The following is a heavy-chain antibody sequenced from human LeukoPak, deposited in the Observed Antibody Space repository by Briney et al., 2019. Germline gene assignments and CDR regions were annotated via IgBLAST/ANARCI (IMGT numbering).Heavy chain of an antibody. CDR1: GGTFSSYA. V-gene: IGHV1-69*05. Sequence: ASVKVSCKASGGTFSSYAISWVRQAPGQGLEWMGGIIPIFGTANYAQKFQGRVTITTDESTSTAYMELSSLRSEDTAVYYCARNSYDSSGYDYFDYWGQGTLVTVSS. CDR2: IIPIFGTA. CDR3: ARNSYDSSGYDYFDY. J-gene: IGHJ4*02. D-gene: IGHD3-22*01.